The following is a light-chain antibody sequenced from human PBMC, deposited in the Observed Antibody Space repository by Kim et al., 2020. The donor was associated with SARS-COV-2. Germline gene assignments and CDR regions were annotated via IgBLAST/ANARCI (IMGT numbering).Light chain of an antibody. CDR3: SSYTSSSTRV. Sequence: GQSITISCTGTSSDVGVYNDVSWYQQHPGKAPKLMIYDVSNRPSGVSNRFSGSKSGNTASLTISGLQAEDEADYYCSSYTSSSTRVFGGGTKVTVL. CDR1: SSDVGVYND. V-gene: IGLV2-14*03. J-gene: IGLJ3*02. CDR2: DVS.